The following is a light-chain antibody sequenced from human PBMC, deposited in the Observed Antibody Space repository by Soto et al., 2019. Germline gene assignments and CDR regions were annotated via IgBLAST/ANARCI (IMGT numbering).Light chain of an antibody. CDR3: QSYDSSLSAVV. Sequence: QSVLTQPPSVSGAPGQRVTISCTGGSSNIGAGYDVHWYQQLPGTAPKLLIYGNSNRPSGVPDRFSGSKSGTSASLAITGLQAEDEADYYCQSYDSSLSAVVFGGGPMLTVL. J-gene: IGLJ2*01. CDR1: SSNIGAGYD. V-gene: IGLV1-40*01. CDR2: GNS.